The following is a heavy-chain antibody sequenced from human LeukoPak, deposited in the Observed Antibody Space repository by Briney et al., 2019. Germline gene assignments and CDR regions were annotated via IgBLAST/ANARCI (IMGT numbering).Heavy chain of an antibody. Sequence: ASVTVSCKASGYSLTGYYIHWVRQAPGQGLECLGWINPNSCGTHFAQKFQGRVTMTSDTSISTAYMELSGLRSDDTAVYYCARGGIGWSFDYWGQGTLVTVS. CDR1: GYSLTGYY. J-gene: IGHJ4*02. CDR2: INPNSCGT. D-gene: IGHD6-19*01. V-gene: IGHV1-2*02. CDR3: ARGGIGWSFDY.